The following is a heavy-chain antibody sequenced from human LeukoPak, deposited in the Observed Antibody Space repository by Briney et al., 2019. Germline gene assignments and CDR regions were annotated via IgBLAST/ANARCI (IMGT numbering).Heavy chain of an antibody. CDR3: AGGATKVPGLYRRKYFQH. CDR2: IIPIFGTA. J-gene: IGHJ1*01. CDR1: GYTFTSYG. Sequence: GASVKVSCKASGYTFTSYGISWVRQAPGQGLEWMGGIIPIFGTANYAQKFQGRVTITADKSTSTAYMELSSLRSEDTAVYYCAGGATKVPGLYRRKYFQHWGQGTLVTVSS. D-gene: IGHD1-26*01. V-gene: IGHV1-69*06.